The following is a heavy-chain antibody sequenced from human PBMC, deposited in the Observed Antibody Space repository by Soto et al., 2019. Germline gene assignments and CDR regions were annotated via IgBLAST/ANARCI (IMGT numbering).Heavy chain of an antibody. Sequence: QVQLQESGPGLVKPSQTLSLTCTVSGGSISSGGYYWSWIRQHPGKGLEWIGYIYYSGSTYYNPSLKSGVTISVDTSKNQFSLKLSSVTAADTAVYYCARDSRGSGWYYYYGMDVWGQGTTVTVSS. CDR2: IYYSGST. CDR3: ARDSRGSGWYYYYGMDV. V-gene: IGHV4-31*03. J-gene: IGHJ6*02. CDR1: GGSISSGGYY. D-gene: IGHD6-19*01.